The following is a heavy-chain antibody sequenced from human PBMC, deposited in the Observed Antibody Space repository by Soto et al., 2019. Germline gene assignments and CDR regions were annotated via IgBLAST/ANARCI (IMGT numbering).Heavy chain of an antibody. CDR1: EGTFNSYA. CDR3: ASGASRWYPYCFDS. Sequence: QAQVVQSGAEVRKPGSSVKLSCKASEGTFNSYAIAWVRQAPGQGLEWMGGIFPYYNTLNYAQKFQDRVTITADDSTNTVYMELSSLRSDDTAVYFCASGASRWYPYCFDSWAQGTLVTVSS. CDR2: IFPYYNTL. D-gene: IGHD6-13*01. V-gene: IGHV1-69*01. J-gene: IGHJ4*02.